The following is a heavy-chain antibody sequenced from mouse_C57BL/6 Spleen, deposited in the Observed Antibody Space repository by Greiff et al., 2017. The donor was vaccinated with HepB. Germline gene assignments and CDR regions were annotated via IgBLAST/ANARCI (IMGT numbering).Heavy chain of an antibody. CDR1: GYSFTGYY. CDR2: INPSTGGT. Sequence: EVQLQQSGPELVKPGASVKISCKASGYSFTGYYMNWVKQSPEKSLEWIGEINPSTGGTTYNQKFKAKATLTVEKSSSTAYMQLKSLTSEDSAVYYCARGTTVVAPYYYAMDYWGQGTSVTVSS. D-gene: IGHD1-1*01. CDR3: ARGTTVVAPYYYAMDY. V-gene: IGHV1-42*01. J-gene: IGHJ4*01.